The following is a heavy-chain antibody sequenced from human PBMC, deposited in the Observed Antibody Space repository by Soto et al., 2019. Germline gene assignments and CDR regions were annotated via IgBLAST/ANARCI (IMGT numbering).Heavy chain of an antibody. CDR3: ARGSGIVALPGELEDVKYDY. D-gene: IGHD1-1*01. J-gene: IGHJ4*02. Sequence: QVQLQQWGAGLVKPSETLSLSCAVYGQSFSGHSWAWIRQPPGKGLEWIGEINESGSTYYNPSLKSRFPISTDTSKYQFSLKLRSVSAADTAAYFCARGSGIVALPGELEDVKYDYWGQGTLVNVSS. V-gene: IGHV4-34*01. CDR1: GQSFSGHS. CDR2: INESGST.